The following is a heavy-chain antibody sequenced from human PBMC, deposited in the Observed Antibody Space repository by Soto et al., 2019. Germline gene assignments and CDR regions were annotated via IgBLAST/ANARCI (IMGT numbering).Heavy chain of an antibody. CDR3: AHRVLRTVFGLVTTTAIYFDF. J-gene: IGHJ4*02. CDR2: LYWDDAK. D-gene: IGHD3-3*01. CDR1: GFSLTTSGVG. V-gene: IGHV2-5*02. Sequence: QITLNESGPTQVKPRQTLTLTCTFSGFSLTTSGVGVGWIRQTPGKAPEWLALLYWDDAKRYSASLKSRLTITKDTSKNQVVLTMADLDPADTATYYCAHRVLRTVFGLVTTTAIYFDFWGQGTPVAVSS.